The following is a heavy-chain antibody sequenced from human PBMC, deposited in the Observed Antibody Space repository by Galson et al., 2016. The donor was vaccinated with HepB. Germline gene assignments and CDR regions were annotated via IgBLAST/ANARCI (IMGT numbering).Heavy chain of an antibody. CDR3: AGYNYYAMDF. J-gene: IGHJ6*02. CDR2: INSDGSST. V-gene: IGHV3-74*01. Sequence: SLSLSCAASGFTFSAYWMHWAPQPPGKGLVVVSRINSDGSSTSYAHSVKGRFTISRDNAKNTVYLQMNSLRVEDTAVYYCAGYNYYAMDFWGQGTTVTVSS. CDR1: GFTFSAYW.